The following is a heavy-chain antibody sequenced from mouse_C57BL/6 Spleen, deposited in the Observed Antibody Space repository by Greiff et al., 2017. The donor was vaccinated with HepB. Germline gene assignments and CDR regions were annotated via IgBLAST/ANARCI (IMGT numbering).Heavy chain of an antibody. CDR2: IYPGSGST. D-gene: IGHD3-2*02. V-gene: IGHV1-55*01. Sequence: VQLQQPGAELVKPGASVKMSCKASGYTFTSYWITWVKQRPGQGLEWIGDIYPGSGSTNYNEKFKSKATLTVDTSSSTAYMQLSSLTSEDSAVYYCASGDHELRLRDDWGKGTTLTVSS. J-gene: IGHJ2*01. CDR1: GYTFTSYW. CDR3: ASGDHELRLRDD.